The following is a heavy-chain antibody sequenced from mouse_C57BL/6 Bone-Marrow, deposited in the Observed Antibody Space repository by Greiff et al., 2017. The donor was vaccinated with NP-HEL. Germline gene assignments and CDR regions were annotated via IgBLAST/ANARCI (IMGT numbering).Heavy chain of an antibody. J-gene: IGHJ3*01. CDR1: GYTFTSYW. V-gene: IGHV1-64*01. Sequence: QVQLKQPGAELVKPGASVKLSCKASGYTFTSYWMHWVKQRPGQGLEWIGMIHPNSGSTNYNEKFKSKATLTVDKSSSTAYMQLSSLTSEDSAVYYCARESVPAWFAYWGQGTLVTVSA. D-gene: IGHD6-2*01. CDR2: IHPNSGST. CDR3: ARESVPAWFAY.